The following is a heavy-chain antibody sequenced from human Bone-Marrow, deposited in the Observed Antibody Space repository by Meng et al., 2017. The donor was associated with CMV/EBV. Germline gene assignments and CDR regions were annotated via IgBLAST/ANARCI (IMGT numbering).Heavy chain of an antibody. D-gene: IGHD3-3*01. V-gene: IGHV3-30*02. Sequence: GESLKISCAASGFTFSSYGMHWVRQAPGKGLEWVAFIRYDGSNKYYADSVKGRFTISRDNSKNTLYLQMNSLRAEDTAVYYCAKDRRYDFWSGFGDWGQGTLVTVSS. CDR2: IRYDGSNK. CDR1: GFTFSSYG. J-gene: IGHJ4*02. CDR3: AKDRRYDFWSGFGD.